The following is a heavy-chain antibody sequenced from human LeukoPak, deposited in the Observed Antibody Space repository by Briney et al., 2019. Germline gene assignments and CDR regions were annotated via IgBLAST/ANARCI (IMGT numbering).Heavy chain of an antibody. Sequence: GGSLRLSRAASGFTFSSYWMNWVRQAPGKGLVWVSRIASDGSSTTYADSVKGRFSISRDNAKNTLYLQMNSLRAEDTAVYYCAKDLGYYGSGSYPYFDNWGQGTLVTVSS. CDR2: IASDGSST. D-gene: IGHD3-10*01. CDR1: GFTFSSYW. V-gene: IGHV3-74*01. J-gene: IGHJ4*02. CDR3: AKDLGYYGSGSYPYFDN.